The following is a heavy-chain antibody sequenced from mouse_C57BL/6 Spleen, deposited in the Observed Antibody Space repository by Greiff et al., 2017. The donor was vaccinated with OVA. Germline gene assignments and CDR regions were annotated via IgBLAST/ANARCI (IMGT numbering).Heavy chain of an antibody. Sequence: EVMLVESGEGLVKPGGSLKLSCAASGFTFSSYAMSWVRQTPEKRLEWVAYISSGGDYIYYADTVKGRFTISRDNARNTLYLQMSSLKSEDTAMYYCTREGRDYYGGNYFDYWGQGTTLTVSS. CDR2: ISSGGDYI. J-gene: IGHJ2*01. D-gene: IGHD1-1*01. V-gene: IGHV5-9-1*02. CDR3: TREGRDYYGGNYFDY. CDR1: GFTFSSYA.